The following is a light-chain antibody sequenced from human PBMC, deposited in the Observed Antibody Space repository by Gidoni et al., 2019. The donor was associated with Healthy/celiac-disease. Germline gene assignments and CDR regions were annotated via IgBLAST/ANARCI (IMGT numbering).Light chain of an antibody. V-gene: IGKV3-15*01. CDR2: GAS. CDR3: QQYNNWPPA. J-gene: IGKJ1*01. Sequence: PATLSVSPGERATLSCRASQSVSSNLAWYQQKPGQAPRLLIYGASTRATGIPARFSGSGSGTEFTLTISSLQSEDFAVYYCQQYNNWPPAFGQGTKVEIK. CDR1: QSVSSN.